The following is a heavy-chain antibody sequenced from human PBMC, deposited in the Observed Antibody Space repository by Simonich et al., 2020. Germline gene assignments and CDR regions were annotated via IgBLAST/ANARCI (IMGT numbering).Heavy chain of an antibody. CDR2: ISGSGGST. D-gene: IGHD2-2*01. J-gene: IGHJ3*02. CDR3: AKEESYSSTSCYDAFDI. CDR1: GFTFSSYA. V-gene: IGHV3-23*01. Sequence: EVQLLESGGGLVQPGGSLRLSCAASGFTFSSYAMSWVRQAPGMGLEVVSAISGSGGSTYYADSVKGRFTISRDKSKNTLYLQMNSLRAEDTAVYYCAKEESYSSTSCYDAFDIWGQGTMVTVSS.